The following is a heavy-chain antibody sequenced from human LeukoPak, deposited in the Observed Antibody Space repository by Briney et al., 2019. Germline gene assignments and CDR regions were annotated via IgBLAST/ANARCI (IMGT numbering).Heavy chain of an antibody. J-gene: IGHJ4*02. D-gene: IGHD1-26*01. CDR2: INPSGGST. V-gene: IGHV1-46*01. Sequence: ASVKVSCKASGYTFTSYYMHWVRQAPGQGLEWMGIINPSGGSTSYAQKFQGRVTMTRDMSTSTVYMELSSLRSEDTAVYYCARAEAVRGSYRHYFDYWGQGTLVTVSS. CDR1: GYTFTSYY. CDR3: ARAEAVRGSYRHYFDY.